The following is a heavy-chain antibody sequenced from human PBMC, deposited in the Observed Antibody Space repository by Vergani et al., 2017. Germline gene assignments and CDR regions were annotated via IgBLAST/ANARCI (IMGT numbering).Heavy chain of an antibody. Sequence: QVQLVESGGGVVQPGGSLRLSCAASGFTFSTYGMHWVRQAPGKGLEWVAFIRYDGSNKFYVDSVKGRFTISRDNSENTLYLQMSGLRAEDTAVYYCAKDLSGDCSITDCRNRGYDATDVLGQGATVTVSS. D-gene: IGHD2-2*01. CDR3: AKDLSGDCSITDCRNRGYDATDV. CDR2: IRYDGSNK. V-gene: IGHV3-30*02. CDR1: GFTFSTYG. J-gene: IGHJ6*02.